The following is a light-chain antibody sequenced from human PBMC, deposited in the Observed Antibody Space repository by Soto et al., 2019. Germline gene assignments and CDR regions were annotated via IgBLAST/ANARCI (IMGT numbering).Light chain of an antibody. CDR1: QSISRY. CDR3: QQSYSIPFT. V-gene: IGKV1-39*01. J-gene: IGKJ3*01. CDR2: TAS. Sequence: DIQMTQSPSSLSASVGDRVTITCRASQSISRYFNWYQQKPGKAPKLLIYTASTLQSGVPSRFRGSGYGTDFTLTISSLQPEDFATYYCQQSYSIPFTFGPGTKVDIK.